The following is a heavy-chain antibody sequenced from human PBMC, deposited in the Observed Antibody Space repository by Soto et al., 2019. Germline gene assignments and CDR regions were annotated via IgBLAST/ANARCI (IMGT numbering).Heavy chain of an antibody. CDR3: ARGGCTNGVCYKRYFDL. CDR2: INHSRST. J-gene: IGHJ2*01. V-gene: IGHV4-34*01. Sequence: QVQLQQWGAGLLKPSETLSLTCAVYGGSFSGYYWSWIRQPPGKGLEWIGEINHSRSTNYNPSLKSRVTISVDTSKNQFSLKLSSVTAADTAVYYCARGGCTNGVCYKRYFDLWGRGTLVTVSS. D-gene: IGHD2-8*01. CDR1: GGSFSGYY.